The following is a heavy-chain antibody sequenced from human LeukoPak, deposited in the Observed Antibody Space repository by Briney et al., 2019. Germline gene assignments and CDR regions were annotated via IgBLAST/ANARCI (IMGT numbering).Heavy chain of an antibody. CDR1: GFTFSSYA. CDR3: AKVDSTGDYYYYYGMDV. D-gene: IGHD4-4*01. CDR2: ISYDGSNK. V-gene: IGHV3-30-3*01. J-gene: IGHJ6*02. Sequence: GRSLRLSCAASGFTFSSYAMHWVRQAPGKGLEWVAVISYDGSNKYYADSVEGRFTISRDNSKNTLYLQMNSLRAEDTAVYYCAKVDSTGDYYYYYGMDVWGQGTTVTVSS.